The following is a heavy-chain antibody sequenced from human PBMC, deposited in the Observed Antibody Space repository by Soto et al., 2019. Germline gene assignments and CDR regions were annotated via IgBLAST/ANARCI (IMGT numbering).Heavy chain of an antibody. D-gene: IGHD5-12*01. J-gene: IGHJ5*02. CDR2: IYWDDDK. CDR1: GFSLSTSGVG. Sequence: QITLKESGPTLVKPTQTLMLTCTFSGFSLSTSGVGVGWIRQPPGKALEWLALIYWDDDKRYSPSLKSRLTTPTDTPNNPVVRTTTNIDPVDTATYYGAHRGRGGYSGYNFGNWFAPWAQGTLVTVSS. V-gene: IGHV2-5*02. CDR3: AHRGRGGYSGYNFGNWFAP.